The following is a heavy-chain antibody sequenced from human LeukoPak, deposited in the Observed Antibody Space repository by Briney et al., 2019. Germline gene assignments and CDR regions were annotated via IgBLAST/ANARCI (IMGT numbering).Heavy chain of an antibody. V-gene: IGHV4-61*02. CDR2: IYTSGST. Sequence: MASQTLSLTCTVSGGSISSGSYYWSWIRQPAVKGLEWIGRIYTSGSTNYNPSLKSRVTISVDTSKNQFSLKLSSVTAADTAVFYCARNGHFFAFDIWGQGTMVTVSS. D-gene: IGHD3-3*02. CDR3: ARNGHFFAFDI. J-gene: IGHJ3*02. CDR1: GGSISSGSYY.